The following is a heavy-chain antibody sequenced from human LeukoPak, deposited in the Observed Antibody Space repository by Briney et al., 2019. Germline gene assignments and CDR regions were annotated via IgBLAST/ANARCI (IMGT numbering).Heavy chain of an antibody. CDR1: GGSISSSSY. Sequence: PSETLSLTCTVSGGSISSSSYWAWIRQPPGKGLEWIGNIYYSGSTYYNPSLKSRLTISVDTSKNHLSLKLSSVTAADTAVYNCARVGSSWPHYYFDYWGQGTLVTVSS. CDR3: ARVGSSWPHYYFDY. V-gene: IGHV4-39*07. D-gene: IGHD6-13*01. CDR2: IYYSGST. J-gene: IGHJ4*02.